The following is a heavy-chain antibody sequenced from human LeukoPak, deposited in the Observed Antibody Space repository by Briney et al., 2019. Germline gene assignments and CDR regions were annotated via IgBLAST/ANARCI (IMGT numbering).Heavy chain of an antibody. CDR3: AREGGLYSGSYD. D-gene: IGHD1-26*01. Sequence: PGGSLRLSCAASGFTFSSYAMHWVRQAPGKGLEWVAVISYDGSNKYYADSVKGRFTISRDNSKNTLYLQMNSLRAEDTAVYYCAREGGLYSGSYDWGQGTLVTVSS. V-gene: IGHV3-30*04. J-gene: IGHJ4*02. CDR1: GFTFSSYA. CDR2: ISYDGSNK.